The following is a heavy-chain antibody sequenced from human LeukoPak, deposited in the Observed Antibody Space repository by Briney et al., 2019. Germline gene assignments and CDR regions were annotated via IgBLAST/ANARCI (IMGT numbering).Heavy chain of an antibody. Sequence: GGSLRLSCEGSGFTFTNYALTWVRQAPGKGLEWVAVIWYDGSNKYYADSVKGRFTISRDNSKNTLYLQMNSLRAEDTAVYYCARAYYDSSGYPDYYFDYWGQGTLVTVSS. CDR2: IWYDGSNK. D-gene: IGHD3-22*01. CDR3: ARAYYDSSGYPDYYFDY. V-gene: IGHV3-33*08. J-gene: IGHJ4*02. CDR1: GFTFTNYA.